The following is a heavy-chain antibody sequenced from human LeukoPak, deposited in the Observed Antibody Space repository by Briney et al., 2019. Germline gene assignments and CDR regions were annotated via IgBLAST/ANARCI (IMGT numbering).Heavy chain of an antibody. CDR1: GFTFSSYS. J-gene: IGHJ3*02. D-gene: IGHD6-13*01. V-gene: IGHV3-48*01. CDR2: IGTSGSTI. Sequence: GGSLRLSCAASGFTFSSYSMNWIRQAPGKGLEWLSYIGTSGSTIYYADSVKGRFTISRDNARDSLYLQMNSLRAEDTAVYYCARSQIRSSWRGVFGAFDIWGQGTMVTVSS. CDR3: ARSQIRSSWRGVFGAFDI.